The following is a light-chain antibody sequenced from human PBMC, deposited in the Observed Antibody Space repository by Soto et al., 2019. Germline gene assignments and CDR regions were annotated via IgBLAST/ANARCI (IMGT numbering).Light chain of an antibody. J-gene: IGKJ2*01. Sequence: EIVLTQSPATLSLSPGERATLSCRASQSVSSYLAWYQQKPGQAPRLLIYDAPNRATGIPARFSGSGSGTDFTLTISSLEPEDFAVYYCQQRINWPPMYTFGQGTKLEIK. CDR2: DAP. V-gene: IGKV3-11*01. CDR3: QQRINWPPMYT. CDR1: QSVSSY.